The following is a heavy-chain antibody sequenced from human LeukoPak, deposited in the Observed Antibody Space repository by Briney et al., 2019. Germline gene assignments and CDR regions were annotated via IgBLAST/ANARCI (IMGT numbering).Heavy chain of an antibody. CDR3: ARRLTQYDCFDP. J-gene: IGHJ5*02. D-gene: IGHD2-2*01. V-gene: IGHV6-1*01. Sequence: SQTLSLTCALSGDSVSSNSVSWNWIRQSPSRGLEWLGRTYYRSTWYNDYAVSVRGRITVNPDTSKNQFSLHLNSVTPEDTAVYYCARRLTQYDCFDPWGQGILVTVSS. CDR2: TYYRSTWYN. CDR1: GDSVSSNSVS.